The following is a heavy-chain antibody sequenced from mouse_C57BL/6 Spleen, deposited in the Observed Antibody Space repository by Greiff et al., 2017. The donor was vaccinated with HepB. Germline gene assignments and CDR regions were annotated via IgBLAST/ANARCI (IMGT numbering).Heavy chain of an antibody. CDR3: ARKGSGYVDDYAMDY. J-gene: IGHJ4*01. Sequence: QVQLQQPGAELVLPGASVKLSCKASGYTFTSYWMHWVKQRPGHGLEWIGEIDPSDSYTNYNQKFKGKSTLTVDKSSSTAYMQLSSRTSEDSAVYYSARKGSGYVDDYAMDYWGQGTSGTVSS. V-gene: IGHV1-69*01. CDR2: IDPSDSYT. CDR1: GYTFTSYW. D-gene: IGHD3-2*02.